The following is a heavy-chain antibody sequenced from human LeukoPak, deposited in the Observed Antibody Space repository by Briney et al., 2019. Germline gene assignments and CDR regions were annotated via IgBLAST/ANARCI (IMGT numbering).Heavy chain of an antibody. D-gene: IGHD6-13*01. Sequence: PGGSLRLSCAASGFTFSIYDMNWVRQAPGKGLEWVSYISSSGNTIYYTDSVKGRFTISRDNAQNSLYLQMNSLRAEDTAVYYCARYSSSWHYYFDYWGQGTLVTVSS. J-gene: IGHJ4*02. CDR3: ARYSSSWHYYFDY. CDR1: GFTFSIYD. V-gene: IGHV3-48*03. CDR2: ISSSGNTI.